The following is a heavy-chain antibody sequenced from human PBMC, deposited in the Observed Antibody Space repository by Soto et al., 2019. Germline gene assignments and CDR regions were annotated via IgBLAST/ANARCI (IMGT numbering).Heavy chain of an antibody. V-gene: IGHV3-23*01. CDR2: ISGSGGST. CDR1: GFTFSSYA. D-gene: IGHD6-13*01. J-gene: IGHJ4*02. Sequence: GGSLRLSCAASGFTFSSYAMNWVRQAPGKGLEWVSVISGSGGSTYYADSVKGRFTISRDNSKNTLYLQMNSLRAEDTAVYYCARRSSSWYFDYWGQGTLVTVSS. CDR3: ARRSSSWYFDY.